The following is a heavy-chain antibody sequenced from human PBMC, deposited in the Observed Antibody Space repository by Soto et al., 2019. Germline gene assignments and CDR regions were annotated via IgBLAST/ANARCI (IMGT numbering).Heavy chain of an antibody. D-gene: IGHD3-22*01. J-gene: IGHJ4*02. Sequence: QVQLGESGGGVVQPGRSLRLSCAASGFTFSSYTLHWVRQAPGKGLVWVAVISFDGSDKYYADSVKGRFTISSDNSKNTLNLPMNTLRPEDTAVYYCARGATYDSSGYLEFWGRGTLVTVSS. CDR3: ARGATYDSSGYLEF. V-gene: IGHV3-30-3*01. CDR1: GFTFSSYT. CDR2: ISFDGSDK.